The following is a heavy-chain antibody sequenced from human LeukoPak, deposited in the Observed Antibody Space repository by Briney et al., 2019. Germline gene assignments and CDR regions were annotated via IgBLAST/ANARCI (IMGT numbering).Heavy chain of an antibody. D-gene: IGHD6-19*01. CDR2: ISAYNGDT. V-gene: IGHV1-18*01. CDR1: GYTYTHHG. Sequence: ASVKVSCKASGYTYTHHGITWVRQAPGQGLEWMGWISAYNGDTKYAQNLQGRVTITTDASTTTAYMELRSLRSDDTAVYFCARDPSNTSGRYQYCDLWGRGTLVTV. J-gene: IGHJ2*01. CDR3: ARDPSNTSGRYQYCDL.